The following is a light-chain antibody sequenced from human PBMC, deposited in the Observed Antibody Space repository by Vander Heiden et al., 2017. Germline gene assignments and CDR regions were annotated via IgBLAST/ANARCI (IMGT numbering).Light chain of an antibody. CDR2: GAS. V-gene: IGKV3-15*01. CDR3: QQYNNWPYT. CDR1: QSISSN. Sequence: DIEMPQSPATLSASPGERATLSRRASQSISSNLAWYQQKPGKAPRLLIYGASTRATGIPARFSGSGSGTEFTLTISSLQSEDFAVYYCQQYNNWPYTFGQGTKLEIK. J-gene: IGKJ2*01.